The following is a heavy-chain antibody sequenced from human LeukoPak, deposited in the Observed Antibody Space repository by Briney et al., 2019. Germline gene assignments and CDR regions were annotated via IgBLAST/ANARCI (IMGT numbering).Heavy chain of an antibody. Sequence: PGGSLGLSCAASGFTFSSYAMSWVRQAPGKGLVWVSRINSDGSSASYADSVKGRFAISRDNAKNTLYLQMNSLRAEDTAVYYCARDRYSSSSPPFDYWGQGTLVTVSS. J-gene: IGHJ4*02. D-gene: IGHD6-6*01. V-gene: IGHV3-74*01. CDR3: ARDRYSSSSPPFDY. CDR1: GFTFSSYA. CDR2: INSDGSSA.